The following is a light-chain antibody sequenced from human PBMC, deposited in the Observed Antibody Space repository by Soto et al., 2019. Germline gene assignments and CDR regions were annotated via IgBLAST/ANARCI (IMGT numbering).Light chain of an antibody. J-gene: IGKJ1*01. CDR3: QQYVSSVT. V-gene: IGKV3-20*01. Sequence: DIVLTQSPGSLSLSPGERATLSCRASQSVDSSFFAWYQQKPGQATRLLIYGASKRATGTPDRFSGSGSGTDFTLTITRLEPEDFAVYYCQQYVSSVTFGQGTKVEIK. CDR2: GAS. CDR1: QSVDSSF.